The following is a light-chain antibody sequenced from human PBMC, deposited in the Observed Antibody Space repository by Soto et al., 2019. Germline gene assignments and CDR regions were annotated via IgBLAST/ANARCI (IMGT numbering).Light chain of an antibody. Sequence: EIVLTQSPGTMSLSPGERATLSCRASQTVTSNYLAWYQRKPGQPPRVLIYGAASRATDIPDRFSGSGSGTDFTLTITRLEPEDFAVYFCQQYYGAPSTFRQGTKVEIK. J-gene: IGKJ1*01. CDR2: GAA. CDR1: QTVTSNY. V-gene: IGKV3-20*01. CDR3: QQYYGAPST.